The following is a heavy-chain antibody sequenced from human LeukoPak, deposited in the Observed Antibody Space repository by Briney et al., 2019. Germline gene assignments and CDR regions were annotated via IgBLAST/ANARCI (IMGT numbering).Heavy chain of an antibody. Sequence: SETLSLTCTVSGGSISSYYWSWIRQPPGKGVEWVGYIYYSGSTTYNPSLKSRVTISVDTSKNQLSLKLSSVTAADTGVYYCARQVVVVVAANDGWFDPWGQGTLVTVSS. V-gene: IGHV4-59*08. CDR1: GGSISSYY. CDR3: ARQVVVVVAANDGWFDP. D-gene: IGHD2-15*01. J-gene: IGHJ5*02. CDR2: IYYSGST.